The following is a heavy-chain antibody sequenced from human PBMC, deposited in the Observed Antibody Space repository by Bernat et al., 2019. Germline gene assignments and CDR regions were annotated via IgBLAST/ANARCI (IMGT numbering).Heavy chain of an antibody. V-gene: IGHV3-33*01. CDR1: GFTFSSYG. CDR3: ARAAGADYGKAFDI. Sequence: QVQLVESGGGVVPPWRSLRLSCAASGFTFSSYGMHWVRQAPGRGLEWVAVIWYDGSNKYYADSVKGRFTISRDNSKNTLYLQMNSLRAEDTAVYYYARAAGADYGKAFDIWGQGTMVTVSS. CDR2: IWYDGSNK. D-gene: IGHD4-17*01. J-gene: IGHJ3*02.